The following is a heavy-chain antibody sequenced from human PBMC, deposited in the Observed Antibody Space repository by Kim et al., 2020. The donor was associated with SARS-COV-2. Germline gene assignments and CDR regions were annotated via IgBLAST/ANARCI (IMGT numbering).Heavy chain of an antibody. V-gene: IGHV4-30-4*01. CDR3: ARDSRLHSSGYYAKGTGAFDI. CDR2: IYYSGST. J-gene: IGHJ3*02. CDR1: GGSISSGDYY. D-gene: IGHD3-22*01. Sequence: SENLSLTCTVSGGSISSGDYYWSWIRQPPGKGLEWIGYIYYSGSTYYNPSLKSRVTISVDTSKNQFSLKLSSVTAADTAVYYCARDSRLHSSGYYAKGTGAFDIWGQGTMVTVSS.